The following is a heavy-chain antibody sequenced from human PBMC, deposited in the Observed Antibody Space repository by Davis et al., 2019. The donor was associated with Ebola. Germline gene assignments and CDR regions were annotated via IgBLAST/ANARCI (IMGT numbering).Heavy chain of an antibody. D-gene: IGHD1-14*01. J-gene: IGHJ2*01. CDR3: AKDRKYPRWYFDL. V-gene: IGHV3-23*01. Sequence: GESLKISCAASGFTFSSYAMSWVRQAPGKGLEWVSAISGSGGSTYYADSVKGRFTISRDNSKNTLYLQMNSLRAEDTAVYYCAKDRKYPRWYFDLWGRGTLVTVSS. CDR1: GFTFSSYA. CDR2: ISGSGGST.